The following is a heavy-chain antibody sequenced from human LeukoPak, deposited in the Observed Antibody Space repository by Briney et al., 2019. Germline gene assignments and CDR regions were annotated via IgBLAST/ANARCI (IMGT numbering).Heavy chain of an antibody. CDR3: ARGVLDGYNLAYFDY. D-gene: IGHD5-24*01. V-gene: IGHV3-21*01. Sequence: PGGSLRLSCAASGLTFSSCSMNWGRNGQRTGMELVSSISSSSSYIYYADSAQGRFAISRDNAKNSLYLQMNSLRAEDTPVYYCARGVLDGYNLAYFDYWGQGTLVTASS. CDR1: GLTFSSCS. CDR2: ISSSSSYI. J-gene: IGHJ4*02.